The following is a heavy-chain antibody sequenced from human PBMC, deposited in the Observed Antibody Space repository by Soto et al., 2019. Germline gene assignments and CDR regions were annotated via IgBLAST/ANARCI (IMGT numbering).Heavy chain of an antibody. Sequence: QVQLVQSGAEVKKPGSSVKVSCKASGGTFSSYAISWVRQAPGQGLEWMGGIIPIFGTANYAQKFQGRVTITADESTSTAYMELRSLRAEDTAVYYCARGGINYYDSSGPFDYWGQGTLVTVSS. D-gene: IGHD3-22*01. CDR2: IIPIFGTA. V-gene: IGHV1-69*01. CDR1: GGTFSSYA. CDR3: ARGGINYYDSSGPFDY. J-gene: IGHJ4*02.